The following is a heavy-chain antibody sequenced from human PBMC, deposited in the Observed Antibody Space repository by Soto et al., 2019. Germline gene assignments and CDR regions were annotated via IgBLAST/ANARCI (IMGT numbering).Heavy chain of an antibody. CDR3: AREGEMPYYYYGLDV. CDR2: ISGYNGHT. Sequence: QVQLVQSGAEVRKPGASVKVSCKASGYTFTTYGISWVRQAPGQGLEWMGWISGYNGHTKYAQKFQGRVTMTTDTSTSTVYMDLRSLRSDDTAVYYCAREGEMPYYYYGLDVWGQWTTVTVSS. D-gene: IGHD3-16*01. V-gene: IGHV1-18*01. CDR1: GYTFTTYG. J-gene: IGHJ6*02.